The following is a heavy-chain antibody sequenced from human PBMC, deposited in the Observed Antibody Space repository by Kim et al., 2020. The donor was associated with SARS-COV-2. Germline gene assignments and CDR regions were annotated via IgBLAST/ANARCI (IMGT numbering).Heavy chain of an antibody. Sequence: GGSLRLSCVASGYTFSSTWMHWVRQAPGMGLVWVSRISSDGSRTTYADSVKGRFTISRDNAKNTLYLQMNSLSADDTAVYYCARTYGMDVWGQGTTVTVSS. J-gene: IGHJ6*02. V-gene: IGHV3-74*01. CDR2: ISSDGSRT. CDR3: ARTYGMDV. CDR1: GYTFSSTW.